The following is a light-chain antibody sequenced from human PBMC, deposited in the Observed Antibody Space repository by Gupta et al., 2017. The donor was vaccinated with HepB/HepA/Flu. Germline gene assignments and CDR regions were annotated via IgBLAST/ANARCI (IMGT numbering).Light chain of an antibody. V-gene: IGKV2-28*01. Sequence: EIVITQSPLSLPVIPGEPASISYRSSQSLLHSNGYNYLDWYLQKPGQSQQLLIDLGSKRASGVADRFSGSGAGTDFTLKSSRVEDEDVVFYYCKQDLQTPGFGHGTKVDIK. CDR2: LGS. CDR1: QSLLHSNGYNY. CDR3: KQDLQTPG. J-gene: IGKJ3*01.